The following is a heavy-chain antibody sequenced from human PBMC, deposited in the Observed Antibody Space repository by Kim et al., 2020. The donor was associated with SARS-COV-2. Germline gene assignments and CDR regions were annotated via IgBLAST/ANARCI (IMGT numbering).Heavy chain of an antibody. CDR2: T. V-gene: IGHV1-18*01. CDR3: ARSGPSITGFDY. D-gene: IGHD1-20*01. J-gene: IGHJ4*02. Sequence: TNYAHNLQGRVTMTTDTSTNTAYMELRSLRSDDTAIYYCARSGPSITGFDYWGQGTLVTVSS.